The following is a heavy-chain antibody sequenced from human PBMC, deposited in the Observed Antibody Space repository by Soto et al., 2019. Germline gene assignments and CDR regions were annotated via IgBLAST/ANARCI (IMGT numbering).Heavy chain of an antibody. CDR2: IYHSGST. V-gene: IGHV4-4*02. CDR1: GGSISRSNW. J-gene: IGHJ6*02. CDR3: ARGRHSSSAFSPLYYYGMDV. D-gene: IGHD6-6*01. Sequence: PSETLSLTCALCGGSISRSNWWSWVRQPPGKGLEWIGEIYHSGSTNYNPSLKSRVTISVDKSKIQFSLKLSSVTAAATAVYYFARGRHSSSAFSPLYYYGMDVWGQGTTVTVSS.